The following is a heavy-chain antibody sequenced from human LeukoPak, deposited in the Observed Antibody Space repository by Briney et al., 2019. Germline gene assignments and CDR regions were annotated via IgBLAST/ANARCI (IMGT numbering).Heavy chain of an antibody. CDR2: ISYDGSNK. CDR1: GFTFSSYA. J-gene: IGHJ5*02. CDR3: AREGIADNWFDP. Sequence: GGSLRLSCAASGFTFSSYAMHWVRQAPGKGLEWVAVISYDGSNKYYADSVKGRFTISRDNSKNTLYLQMNSLRAEDTAVYYCAREGIADNWFDPWGQGILVTVSS. D-gene: IGHD6-13*01. V-gene: IGHV3-30-3*01.